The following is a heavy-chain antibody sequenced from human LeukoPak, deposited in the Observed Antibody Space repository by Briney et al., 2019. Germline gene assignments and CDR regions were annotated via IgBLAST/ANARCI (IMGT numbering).Heavy chain of an antibody. CDR2: IYHSGST. CDR3: ARMGYSSSWYYYYYMDV. D-gene: IGHD6-13*01. J-gene: IGHJ6*03. Sequence: SETLSLTCAVSGGSISSGNWWSWVRQTPGKGLEWIGEIYHSGSTNYNPSLKSRVTISVDTSKNQFSLKLSSVTAADTAVYYCARMGYSSSWYYYYYMDVWGKGTTVTISS. V-gene: IGHV4-4*02. CDR1: GGSISSGNW.